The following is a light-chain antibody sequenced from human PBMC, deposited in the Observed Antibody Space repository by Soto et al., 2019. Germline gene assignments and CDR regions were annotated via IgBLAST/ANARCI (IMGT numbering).Light chain of an antibody. CDR3: RSYTASHTLV. Sequence: QSALTQPASVSGSPGQSITISCTGTSGDLGSYDYVSWYQQHPGKAPKLILYEVSNRPSGISNRFSGSKSGSMASLTISGRQSEDEADYFCRSYTASHTLVFGGGTKLTVL. CDR2: EVS. V-gene: IGLV2-14*01. CDR1: SGDLGSYDY. J-gene: IGLJ2*01.